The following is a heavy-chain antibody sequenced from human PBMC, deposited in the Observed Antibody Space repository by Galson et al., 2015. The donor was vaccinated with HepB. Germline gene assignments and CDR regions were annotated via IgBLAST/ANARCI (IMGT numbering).Heavy chain of an antibody. Sequence: SVKVSCKASGGIFLSFPFGWGRQAPGQGHVWVGDVVPLLDVTHHTQSLQGRVTITADKSTNPVYMELRSLTSDDTAVYFCARRAGSGSFYRGDYFDYWGLGTLVTVSS. CDR1: GGIFLSFP. J-gene: IGHJ4*02. D-gene: IGHD3-10*01. CDR3: ARRAGSGSFYRGDYFDY. V-gene: IGHV1-69*10. CDR2: VVPLLDVT.